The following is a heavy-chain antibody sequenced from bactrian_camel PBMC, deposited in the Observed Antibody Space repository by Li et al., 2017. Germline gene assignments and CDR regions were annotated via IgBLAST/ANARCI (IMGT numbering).Heavy chain of an antibody. J-gene: IGHJ6*01. CDR3: AASPWGPCSRGGYQA. CDR1: GNRDANYC. CDR2: IDGDGST. Sequence: HVQLVESGGGTVQPGGSLRLSCEGSGATDSGNRDANYCMGWFHQTPGKEREGIAFIDGDGSTRYLDFVKGRFTISKDNAGNTLYLRMDSLKVEDSGMYFCAASPWGPCSRGGYQAWGQGTQVTVS. V-gene: IGHV3S54*01. D-gene: IGHD3*01.